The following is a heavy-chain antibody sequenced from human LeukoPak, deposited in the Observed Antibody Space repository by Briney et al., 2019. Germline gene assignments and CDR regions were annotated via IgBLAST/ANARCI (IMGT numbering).Heavy chain of an antibody. Sequence: QAGGSLRLSCAASGFTFSSYEMNWVRQAPGKGLEWVAVTSSDGSITDYADSVKGRFTISRDNSKNTLYLQMNSLRDEDTAVYYCARDPQDSSSWYFDYWGQGTLVTVSS. J-gene: IGHJ4*02. CDR2: TSSDGSIT. CDR1: GFTFSSYE. V-gene: IGHV3-30*03. CDR3: ARDPQDSSSWYFDY. D-gene: IGHD6-13*01.